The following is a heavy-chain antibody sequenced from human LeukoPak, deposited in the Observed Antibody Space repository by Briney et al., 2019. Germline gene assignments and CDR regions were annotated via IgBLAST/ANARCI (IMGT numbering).Heavy chain of an antibody. D-gene: IGHD2-21*01. V-gene: IGHV1-2*02. Sequence: ASVKVSCKTSGYSFTDYYMHWVRQAPGQGLEWMGWINPNSGGTSSAQKFQGRVTMTRDTSITTVYMEVSWLTSDDTAICYCARADRLDGDPYLIGPWGQGTLVTVSS. CDR2: INPNSGGT. J-gene: IGHJ5*02. CDR3: ARADRLDGDPYLIGP. CDR1: GYSFTDYY.